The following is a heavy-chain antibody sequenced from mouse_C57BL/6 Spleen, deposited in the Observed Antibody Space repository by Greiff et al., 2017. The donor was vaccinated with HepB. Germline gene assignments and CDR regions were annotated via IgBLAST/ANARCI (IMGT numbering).Heavy chain of an antibody. D-gene: IGHD1-1*01. Sequence: VQLQQSGPGLVQPSQSLSITCTVSGFSLTSYGVHWVRQSPGKGLEWLGVIWSGGSTDYNAAFISRLSISKDNSKSQVFFKMNSLQADDTAIYYCARNKDYGSSPFAYWGQGTLVTVSA. CDR1: GFSLTSYG. CDR2: IWSGGST. CDR3: ARNKDYGSSPFAY. J-gene: IGHJ3*01. V-gene: IGHV2-2*01.